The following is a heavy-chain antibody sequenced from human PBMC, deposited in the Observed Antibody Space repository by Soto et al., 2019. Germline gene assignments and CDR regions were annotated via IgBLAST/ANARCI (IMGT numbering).Heavy chain of an antibody. J-gene: IGHJ6*03. CDR1: GFTFSSYG. CDR2: IWYDGSNK. D-gene: IGHD5-12*01. CDR3: ARDGIVATIWNVGDYYYYMDV. V-gene: IGHV3-33*01. Sequence: HPGGSLRLSCAASGFTFSSYGMHWVRQAPGKGLEWVAVIWYDGSNKYYADSVKGRFTISRDNSKNTLYLQMNSLRAEDTAVYYCARDGIVATIWNVGDYYYYMDVWGKGTTVTVSS.